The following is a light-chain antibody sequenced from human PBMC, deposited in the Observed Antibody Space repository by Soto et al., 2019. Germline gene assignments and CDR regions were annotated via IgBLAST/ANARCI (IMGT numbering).Light chain of an antibody. CDR1: QSVSSN. CDR3: QQYNNWPPTGT. CDR2: GAS. Sequence: EIVMTQSPATLSVSPGERATFSCRASQSVSSNLAWYQQKPGQAPRLLIYGASTRATGIPARFSGSGSGTEFTLTISSLQSEDFAVYYCQQYNNWPPTGTFGQGTKVDIK. V-gene: IGKV3-15*01. J-gene: IGKJ1*01.